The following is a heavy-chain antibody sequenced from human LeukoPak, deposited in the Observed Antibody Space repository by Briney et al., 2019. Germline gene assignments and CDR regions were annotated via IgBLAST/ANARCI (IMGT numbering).Heavy chain of an antibody. CDR2: IRYDGSNK. V-gene: IGHV3-30*02. CDR1: GFTFSSYG. Sequence: GGSPRLSCAASGFTFSSYGMHWVRQAPGKGLEWVAFIRYDGSNKYYADSVKGRFTISRDNSKNTLYLQINSLRAEDTAVYYCAKRLSGSSDYWGQGTLVTVSS. CDR3: AKRLSGSSDY. D-gene: IGHD1-26*01. J-gene: IGHJ4*02.